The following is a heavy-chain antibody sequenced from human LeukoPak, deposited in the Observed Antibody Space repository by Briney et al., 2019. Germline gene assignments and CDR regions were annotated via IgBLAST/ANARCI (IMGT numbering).Heavy chain of an antibody. CDR3: ARGYNWFDP. CDR2: VYYSGST. J-gene: IGHJ5*02. CDR1: GDSISSYY. V-gene: IGHV4-59*01. Sequence: SETLSLTCTVSGDSISSYYWSWIRQPPGKGLEWIGYVYYSGSTNSNPSLKSRVTISVDTSKNQFSLKVSSVTAADTAIYYCARGYNWFDPWGQGTPVTVSS.